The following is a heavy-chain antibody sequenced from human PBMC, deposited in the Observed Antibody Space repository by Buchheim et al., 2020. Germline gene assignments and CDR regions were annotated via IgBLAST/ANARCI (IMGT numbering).Heavy chain of an antibody. CDR3: ARVAITMIVGARGYFDL. V-gene: IGHV4-31*03. J-gene: IGHJ2*01. CDR2: TYYSGST. CDR1: GGSISSGGYY. D-gene: IGHD3-22*01. Sequence: QVQLQESGPGLVKPSQTLSLTCTVSGGSISSGGYYWSWLRQHPGKGLEWIGYTYYSGSTYYNPSLTSRVTISVDTSKNQFSLKLSSVTAADTAVYYCARVAITMIVGARGYFDLWGRGTL.